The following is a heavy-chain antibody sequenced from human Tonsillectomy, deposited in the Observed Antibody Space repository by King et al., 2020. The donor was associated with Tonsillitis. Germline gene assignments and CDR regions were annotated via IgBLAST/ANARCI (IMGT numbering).Heavy chain of an antibody. J-gene: IGHJ4*02. CDR2: IYPGDSDT. Sequence: VQLVESGAEVKKPGESLKISCKGSGYSFTSYCIAWVRQLPGKGLEWMGIIYPGDSDTSYSPSFQGQVTISADKSISTAYLQWSSLKASDTAMYYCARRIASADFEFWGQGTLVTISS. CDR3: ARRIASADFEF. D-gene: IGHD6-13*01. CDR1: GYSFTSYC. V-gene: IGHV5-51*01.